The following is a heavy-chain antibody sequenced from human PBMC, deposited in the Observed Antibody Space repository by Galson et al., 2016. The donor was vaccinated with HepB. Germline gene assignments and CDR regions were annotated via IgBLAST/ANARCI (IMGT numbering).Heavy chain of an antibody. Sequence: SETLSLTCGVYGGSFSGYYWTWIRQPPGKGLEWIGEINHSGTPNYTPSVKSRVTMSVDTSTTHFVLNLRSLTAADTAVYYGARGRSRTWTRLNNGFDPWGQGTLVTVSS. CDR1: GGSFSGYY. V-gene: IGHV4-34*01. CDR2: INHSGTP. CDR3: ARGRSRTWTRLNNGFDP. D-gene: IGHD3/OR15-3a*01. J-gene: IGHJ5*02.